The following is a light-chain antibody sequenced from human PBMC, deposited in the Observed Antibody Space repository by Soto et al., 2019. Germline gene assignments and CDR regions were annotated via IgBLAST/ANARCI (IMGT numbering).Light chain of an antibody. J-gene: IGLJ2*01. V-gene: IGLV1-51*01. CDR1: RSNVGGNY. CDR3: GTWDNSLSAGL. Sequence: QSVLTQTPSVSAAPGQRVTISCSGSRSNVGGNYVSWYQQFPGTAPQLVIYDDVKRSPGIPDRFSASKSGTSATLAITGLQTGDEADYYCGTWDNSLSAGLFGTGTQLTVL. CDR2: DDV.